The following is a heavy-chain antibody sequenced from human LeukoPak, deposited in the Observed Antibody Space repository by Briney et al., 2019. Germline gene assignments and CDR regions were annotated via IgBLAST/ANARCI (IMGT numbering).Heavy chain of an antibody. D-gene: IGHD6-13*01. V-gene: IGHV3-53*01. CDR3: AKHTTSSWIDPDY. CDR2: IYSGGST. Sequence: GGSLRLSCAASGFTVSSNYMSWVRQAPGKGLEWVSVIYSGGSTYYTDAVKGRFTISRDDSKNTLFLQMNSLRADDTAVYYCAKHTTSSWIDPDYWGQGTLVTVSS. CDR1: GFTVSSNY. J-gene: IGHJ4*02.